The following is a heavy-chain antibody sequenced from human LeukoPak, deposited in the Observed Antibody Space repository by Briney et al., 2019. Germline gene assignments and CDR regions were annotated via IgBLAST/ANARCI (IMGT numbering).Heavy chain of an antibody. CDR2: IYYSGST. CDR3: VRHLSAGRPAFDI. V-gene: IGHV4-59*08. CDR1: GGSINSYY. D-gene: IGHD2-15*01. J-gene: IGHJ3*02. Sequence: PSETQSLTCTVSGGSINSYYWSWIRQPPGKGLEWIGYIYYSGSTNYNPSLKSRVTISVDTSNNKFSLELTSLTAADTAVYYCVRHLSAGRPAFDIWGQGTMVTVSS.